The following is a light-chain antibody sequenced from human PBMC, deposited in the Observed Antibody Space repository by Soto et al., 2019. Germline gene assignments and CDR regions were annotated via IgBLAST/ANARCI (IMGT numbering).Light chain of an antibody. J-gene: IGLJ1*01. CDR3: SAHGGTNPYV. V-gene: IGLV2-8*01. Sequence: QSALTQPPSASGSPGQSVAISCTGTASDIGGYTFVSWYQQHPGKAPKLLIYDVNKRHSGVPDRFSGSKSGNTASLTVSGLQAEDEAEYYCSAHGGTNPYVFGTGTKVTVL. CDR2: DVN. CDR1: ASDIGGYTF.